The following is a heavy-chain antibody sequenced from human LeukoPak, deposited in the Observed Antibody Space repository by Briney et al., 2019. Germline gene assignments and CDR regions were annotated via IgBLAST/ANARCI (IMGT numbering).Heavy chain of an antibody. V-gene: IGHV5-51*01. Sequence: GESLKISCKGSGYRFTSYWIGWVRQMPGKGLEWMGIIYPGDSDTRYSPSFQGQVTISADKSISTAYLQWSSLKASDTAMYYCARHHANGIKAAAGTLDIWGQGTMVTVSS. CDR2: IYPGDSDT. D-gene: IGHD6-13*01. J-gene: IGHJ3*02. CDR3: ARHHANGIKAAAGTLDI. CDR1: GYRFTSYW.